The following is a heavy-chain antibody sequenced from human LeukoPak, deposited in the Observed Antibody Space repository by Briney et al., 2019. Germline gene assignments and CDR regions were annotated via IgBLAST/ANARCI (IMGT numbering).Heavy chain of an antibody. J-gene: IGHJ4*02. CDR1: GFTFSSYA. V-gene: IGHV3-30-3*01. D-gene: IGHD3-3*01. CDR3: ARDRSYDFWSGYSTPDY. CDR2: ISYDGSNK. Sequence: PGGSLRLSCAASGFTFSSYAMHWVRQAPGNGLEWVAVISYDGSNKYYADSVKGRFTISRDNSKNTLYLQMNSLRAEDTAVYYCARDRSYDFWSGYSTPDYWGQGTLVTVSS.